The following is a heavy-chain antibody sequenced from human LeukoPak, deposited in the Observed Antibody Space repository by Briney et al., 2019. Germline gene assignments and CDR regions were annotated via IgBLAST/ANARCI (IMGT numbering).Heavy chain of an antibody. J-gene: IGHJ6*03. D-gene: IGHD6-19*01. CDR3: AKELSIAVAGASYYYMDV. Sequence: GGSLRLSCAASGFTFYSYAMNWVRQAPGKGLEWVSYISSDSRTIYYADSVKGRFTISRDNSKNTLYLQMNSLRAEDTAVYYCAKELSIAVAGASYYYMDVWGKGTTVTVSS. CDR2: ISSDSRTI. V-gene: IGHV3-48*01. CDR1: GFTFYSYA.